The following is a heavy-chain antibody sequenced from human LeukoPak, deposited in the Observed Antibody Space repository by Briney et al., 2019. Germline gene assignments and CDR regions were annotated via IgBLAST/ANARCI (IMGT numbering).Heavy chain of an antibody. D-gene: IGHD3-22*01. CDR1: GFTFSSHS. J-gene: IGHJ4*02. V-gene: IGHV3-48*01. CDR3: ARGAYYYED. CDR2: ISSSSSTI. Sequence: GGSLRLSCAASGFTFSSHSMNWVRQAPGKGLEWVSYISSSSSTIYYADSVKGRFTISRDNAKNSLYLQMNSLGAEDTAVYYCARGAYYYEDWGQGTLVTVSS.